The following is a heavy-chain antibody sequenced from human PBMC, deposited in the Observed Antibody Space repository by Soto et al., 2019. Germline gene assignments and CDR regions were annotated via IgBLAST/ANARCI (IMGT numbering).Heavy chain of an antibody. J-gene: IGHJ4*02. CDR2: ISYDGSNK. CDR1: GFTFSSYA. D-gene: IGHD1-26*01. CDR3: ARGELQTVLY. Sequence: QVQLVESGGGVVQPGRSLRLSCAASGFTFSSYAMHWVRQAPGKGLEWVAVISYDGSNKYYADSVKGRFTISRDNSKNTLYLQMNSLGAEDTAVYYCARGELQTVLYWGQGTLVTVSS. V-gene: IGHV3-30-3*01.